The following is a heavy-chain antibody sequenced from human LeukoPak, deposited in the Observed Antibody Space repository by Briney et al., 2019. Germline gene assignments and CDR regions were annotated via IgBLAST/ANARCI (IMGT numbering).Heavy chain of an antibody. J-gene: IGHJ3*01. D-gene: IGHD2/OR15-2a*01. V-gene: IGHV1-2*02. CDR2: INPDSGGT. CDR1: GYTFTAYY. CDR3: ARTFYDTLDSDAFDF. Sequence: VASVKVSCKASGYTFTAYYMHWVRQAPGQGLEWMGWINPDSGGTNNAQKFQGRVTMTRDTSISTAYMELSRLRSDDTAVYYCARTFYDTLDSDAFDFWGQGTMVIVSS.